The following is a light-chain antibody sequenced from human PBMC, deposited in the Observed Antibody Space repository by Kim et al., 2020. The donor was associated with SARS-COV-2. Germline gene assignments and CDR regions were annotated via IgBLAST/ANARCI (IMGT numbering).Light chain of an antibody. J-gene: IGKJ2*03. CDR1: HDVGYY. Sequence: DIQMTQSPSSLSASLGDRVTITCQASHDVGYYLSWYQWKPGKAPKLLIYDASHLGMGVPSRFSGSGSGTHFTVTISSLQPEDAATYFCQQYGGPMYSFGQGTKLEI. V-gene: IGKV1-33*01. CDR3: QQYGGPMYS. CDR2: DAS.